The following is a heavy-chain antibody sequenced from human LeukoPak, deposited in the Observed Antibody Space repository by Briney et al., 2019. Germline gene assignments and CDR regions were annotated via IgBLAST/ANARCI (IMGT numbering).Heavy chain of an antibody. D-gene: IGHD4-17*01. CDR1: GGPISSGGYY. CDR2: IYYSGST. V-gene: IGHV4-31*03. Sequence: SQTLSPTCTVSGGPISSGGYYWSWIRQHPGKGLEWIGYIYYSGSTYYNPSLKSRVTISVDTSKNQFSLKLSSVTAADTAVYYCARVLAMTTVTTVFPPWFDPWGQGTLVTVSS. J-gene: IGHJ5*02. CDR3: ARVLAMTTVTTVFPPWFDP.